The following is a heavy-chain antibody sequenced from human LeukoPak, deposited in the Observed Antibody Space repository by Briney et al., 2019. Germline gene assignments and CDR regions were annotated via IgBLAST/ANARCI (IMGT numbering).Heavy chain of an antibody. CDR3: ARDRGPTMVRGVIG. V-gene: IGHV3-66*01. CDR2: IYSGGST. J-gene: IGHJ4*02. CDR1: GFTVSSNY. D-gene: IGHD3-10*01. Sequence: GGSLRLSCAASGFTVSSNYMSRVRQAPGKGLEWVSVIYSGGSTYYADSVKGRFTISRDNSKNTLYLQMNSLRAEDTAVYYCARDRGPTMVRGVIGWGQGTLVTVSS.